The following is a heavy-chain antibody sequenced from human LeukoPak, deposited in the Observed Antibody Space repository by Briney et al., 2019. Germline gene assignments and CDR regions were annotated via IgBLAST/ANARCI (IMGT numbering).Heavy chain of an antibody. Sequence: TLSLTCAVSGGSISSGGYSWSWIRQPPGKGLEWIGYIYHSGSTYYNPSLKSRVTISVDRSKNQFSLKLSSVTAADTAVYYCARDQVDCSSTSCHNWFDPWGQGTLVTVSS. CDR2: IYHSGST. V-gene: IGHV4-30-2*01. D-gene: IGHD2-2*01. CDR1: GGSISSGGYS. CDR3: ARDQVDCSSTSCHNWFDP. J-gene: IGHJ5*02.